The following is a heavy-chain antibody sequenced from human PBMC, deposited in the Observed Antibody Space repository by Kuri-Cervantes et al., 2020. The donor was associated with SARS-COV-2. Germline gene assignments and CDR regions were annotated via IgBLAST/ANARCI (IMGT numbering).Heavy chain of an antibody. CDR2: INPDNGVA. Sequence: ASLKVSCKASGYNFLGYYIHWVRQAPGQGLEWMGWINPDNGVANSAPNFQGRVTVTRDTTTSTAYMELSSLRNDDTAVYYCARGYCLTPNCYPWYYYSGLDFWGQGTLVTVSS. J-gene: IGHJ6*02. CDR3: ARGYCLTPNCYPWYYYSGLDF. CDR1: GYNFLGYY. V-gene: IGHV1-2*02. D-gene: IGHD2-15*01.